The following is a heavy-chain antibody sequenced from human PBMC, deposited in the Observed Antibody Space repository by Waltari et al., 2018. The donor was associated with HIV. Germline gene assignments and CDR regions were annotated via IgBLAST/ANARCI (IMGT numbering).Heavy chain of an antibody. Sequence: QVQLQQWGAGLLKPSETLSLTCAVYGGSFSGYYWSWIRQPPGKGLGWIGEINHSGRTNYNPSLKSRVTISVDTSKNQFSLKLSSVTAADTAVYYCARGSRGMGDIVVVPAAIREDNWFDPWGQGTLVTVSS. CDR2: INHSGRT. CDR3: ARGSRGMGDIVVVPAAIREDNWFDP. J-gene: IGHJ5*02. CDR1: GGSFSGYY. D-gene: IGHD2-2*02. V-gene: IGHV4-34*01.